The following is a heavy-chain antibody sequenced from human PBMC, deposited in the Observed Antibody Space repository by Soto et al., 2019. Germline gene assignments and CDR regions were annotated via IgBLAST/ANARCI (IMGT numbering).Heavy chain of an antibody. J-gene: IGHJ5*02. CDR1: GFTFSSYD. Sequence: EVQLVESGGGLVQPGGSLRLSCAASGFTFSSYDMHWVRQATGKGLEWVSAIGTAGDTYYPGSVKGRFTISRENAKNSVDLQMTSLRAGDTAVYYCARGGGRVATPWFDPWGQGTLVTVSS. V-gene: IGHV3-13*04. CDR3: ARGGGRVATPWFDP. CDR2: IGTAGDT. D-gene: IGHD5-12*01.